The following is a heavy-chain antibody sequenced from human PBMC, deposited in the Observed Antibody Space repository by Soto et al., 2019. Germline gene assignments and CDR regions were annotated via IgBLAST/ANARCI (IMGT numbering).Heavy chain of an antibody. J-gene: IGHJ6*03. CDR2: ISYDGSNK. D-gene: IGHD5-12*01. CDR3: AKDGSGYDWYYYYYYMDV. V-gene: IGHV3-30*18. Sequence: QVQLVESGGGVVQPGRSLRLSCAASGFTFSSYGMHWVRQAPGKGLEWVAVISYDGSNKYYADSVKGRFTISRDNSKNTLYLQMNSLRAEDTAVYYCAKDGSGYDWYYYYYYMDVWGKGTTVTVSS. CDR1: GFTFSSYG.